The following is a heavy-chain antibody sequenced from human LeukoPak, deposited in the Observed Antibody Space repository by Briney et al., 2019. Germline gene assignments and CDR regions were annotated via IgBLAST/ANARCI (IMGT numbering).Heavy chain of an antibody. J-gene: IGHJ4*02. CDR3: AKDLRCGGIDY. CDR2: ISYDGSNK. Sequence: GGSLRLSCAASGFTFSSYGMHWVRQAPGKGLEWVAVISYDGSNKYYADSVKGRFTISRDNSKNTLYLQMNSLRAEDTAVYYCAKDLRCGGIDYWGQGTLVTVSS. CDR1: GFTFSSYG. D-gene: IGHD5/OR15-5a*01. V-gene: IGHV3-30*18.